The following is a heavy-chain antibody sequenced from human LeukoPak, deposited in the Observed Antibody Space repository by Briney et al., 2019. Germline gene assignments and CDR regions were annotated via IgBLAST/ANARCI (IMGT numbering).Heavy chain of an antibody. CDR3: ARFRTWGDKAFDY. CDR1: GFTFNAFG. D-gene: IGHD2-21*02. V-gene: IGHV3-48*01. Sequence: PGGSLRLSCAASGFTFNAFGMNWVRQAPGKGLEWVSYIGTTSGAIYYADSAKGRFTISRDSAKNSLYLQMNSLRAEDTAVYYCARFRTWGDKAFDYWGQGTLVTVSS. J-gene: IGHJ4*02. CDR2: IGTTSGAI.